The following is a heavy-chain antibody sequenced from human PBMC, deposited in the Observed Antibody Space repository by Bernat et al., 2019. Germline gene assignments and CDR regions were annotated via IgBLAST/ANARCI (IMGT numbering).Heavy chain of an antibody. CDR2: IGTAGDT. CDR3: ARGLMVRGVIRYFDY. CDR1: GFTFSSYD. V-gene: IGHV3-13*04. J-gene: IGHJ4*02. Sequence: EVQLVESGGGLVQPGGSLRLSCAASGFTFSSYDMHWVRQATGKGLEWVSAIGTAGDTYYPGSVKGRFTISRENAKNSLYLQMNSLRAGDTAVYYCARGLMVRGVIRYFDYWGQGTLVTVSS. D-gene: IGHD3-10*01.